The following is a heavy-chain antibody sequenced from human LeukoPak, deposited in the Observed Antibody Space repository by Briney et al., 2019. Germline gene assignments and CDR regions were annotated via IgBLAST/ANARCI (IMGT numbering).Heavy chain of an antibody. D-gene: IGHD6-6*01. CDR1: GGSISSYY. Sequence: PSETLSLTCTVSGGSISSYYWSWIRQPAGKGLEWIGRIFTSGSTNYNPSLKSRVTISVDTSKNKFSLRLSSVTAASTAVYYCARGRGHVEYSSSSDLERAQSYMDVWGKGTTVTVSS. CDR3: ARGRGHVEYSSSSDLERAQSYMDV. J-gene: IGHJ6*03. CDR2: IFTSGST. V-gene: IGHV4-4*07.